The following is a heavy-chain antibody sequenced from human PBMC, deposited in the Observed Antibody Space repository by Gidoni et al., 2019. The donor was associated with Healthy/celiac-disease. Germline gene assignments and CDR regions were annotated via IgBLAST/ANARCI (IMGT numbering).Heavy chain of an antibody. Sequence: GSGYSFTSYWIGWVRQMPGKGLEWMGIIYPGDSDTRYSPSFQGQVTISADKSISTAYLQWSSLKASDTAMYYCARLEDGSGSYGSHNYWGQGTLVTVSS. V-gene: IGHV5-51*01. J-gene: IGHJ4*02. D-gene: IGHD3-10*01. CDR3: ARLEDGSGSYGSHNY. CDR1: GYSFTSYW. CDR2: IYPGDSDT.